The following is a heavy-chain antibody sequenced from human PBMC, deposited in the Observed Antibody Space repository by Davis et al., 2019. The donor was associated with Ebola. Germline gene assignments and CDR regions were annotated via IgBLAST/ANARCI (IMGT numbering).Heavy chain of an antibody. V-gene: IGHV1-18*04. D-gene: IGHD1-1*01. Sequence: ASVKVSCKASGYTFTSYGITWVRQAPGQGLEWMGWINPHNTNYAQNVQGRVTMTTDTSTSTAYMEVGSLRSDDTAVYYCARAQFPTTSDHWGQGTLVTVSS. CDR2: INPHNT. CDR1: GYTFTSYG. J-gene: IGHJ4*02. CDR3: ARAQFPTTSDH.